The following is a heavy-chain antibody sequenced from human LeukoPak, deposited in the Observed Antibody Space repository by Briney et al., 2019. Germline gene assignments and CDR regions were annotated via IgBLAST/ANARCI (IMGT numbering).Heavy chain of an antibody. Sequence: GASVKVSCKASGYTFTGYYMHWVRQAPGQGLEWMGWINPNSGGTNYAQKFQGRVTMTRDTSISTAYMELSRLRSDDTAVYYCARDHCSSTSCYDYYGMDVWGQGTTVTVSS. J-gene: IGHJ6*02. CDR3: ARDHCSSTSCYDYYGMDV. CDR2: INPNSGGT. V-gene: IGHV1-2*02. CDR1: GYTFTGYY. D-gene: IGHD2-2*01.